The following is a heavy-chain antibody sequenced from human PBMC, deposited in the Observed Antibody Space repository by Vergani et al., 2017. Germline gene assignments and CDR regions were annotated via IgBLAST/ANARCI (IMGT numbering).Heavy chain of an antibody. Sequence: QVQLVQSGAEVKKPGSSVKVSCKASGGTFSSYTISWVRQAPGQGLECMGRIIPILGIANYAQKFQGRVTITADKSTSTAYMELSSLRSEDTAVYYCIRGLGDVPVSNGDYWGQGTLVTVSS. CDR2: IIPILGIA. V-gene: IGHV1-69*02. J-gene: IGHJ4*02. D-gene: IGHD3/OR15-3a*01. CDR3: IRGLGDVPVSNGDY. CDR1: GGTFSSYT.